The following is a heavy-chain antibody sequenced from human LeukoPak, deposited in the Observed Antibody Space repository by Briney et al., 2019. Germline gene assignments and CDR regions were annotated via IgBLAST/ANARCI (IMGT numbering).Heavy chain of an antibody. J-gene: IGHJ3*02. V-gene: IGHV1-69*04. D-gene: IGHD3-3*01. CDR1: GGTFSSYA. CDR3: ARRPYYDFWSCYYKQDDAFDI. Sequence: ASVKVSCKASGGTFSSYAISGVRQAPGQGLEWMGRIIPILGIANYAQKFQGRVTITADKSTSTAYMELSSLRSEDTALYYCARRPYYDFWSCYYKQDDAFDIWGQGTMVTVSS. CDR2: IIPILGIA.